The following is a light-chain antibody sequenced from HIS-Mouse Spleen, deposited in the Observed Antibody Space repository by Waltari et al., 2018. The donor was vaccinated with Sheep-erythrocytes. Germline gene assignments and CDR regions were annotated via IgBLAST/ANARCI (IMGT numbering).Light chain of an antibody. CDR3: GSYAGSYNHV. J-gene: IGLJ1*01. V-gene: IGLV2-11*01. CDR2: DVS. Sequence: QSALTQPRSVSGSPGQSVTISCTGTSSDVGCYNYVSWYQQHPGKAPTLMIYDVSKRPSGVPDRFSGSKSGNTASLTISGLQAEDEADCYCGSYAGSYNHVFATGTKVTVL. CDR1: SSDVGCYNY.